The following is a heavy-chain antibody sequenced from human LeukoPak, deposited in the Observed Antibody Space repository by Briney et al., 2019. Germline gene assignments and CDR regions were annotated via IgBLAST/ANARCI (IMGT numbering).Heavy chain of an antibody. CDR3: AKDHYSGYDVDDY. D-gene: IGHD5-12*01. CDR2: IRYDGSNK. CDR1: GFTVSSNY. Sequence: GGSLRLSCAASGFTVSSNYMSWVRQAPGKGLEWVAFIRYDGSNKYYADSVKGRFTISRDNSKNTLYLQMNSLRAEDTAVYYCAKDHYSGYDVDDYWGQGTLVTVSS. V-gene: IGHV3-30*02. J-gene: IGHJ4*02.